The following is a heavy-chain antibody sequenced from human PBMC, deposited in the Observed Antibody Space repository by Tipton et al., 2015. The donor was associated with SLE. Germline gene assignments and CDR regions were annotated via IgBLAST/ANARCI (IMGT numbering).Heavy chain of an antibody. Sequence: LRLSCTVSGGSIFSSYWSWIRQPPGKGLEWIGCIYFSGSTNYNPSLKSRVTISVDAANNRFSLILTSVTAADTAVYYCARGMVTWRGAIIGVDVWGQGTTVNVSS. D-gene: IGHD2-21*02. CDR1: GGSIFSSY. V-gene: IGHV4-59*08. CDR3: ARGMVTWRGAIIGVDV. CDR2: IYFSGST. J-gene: IGHJ6*02.